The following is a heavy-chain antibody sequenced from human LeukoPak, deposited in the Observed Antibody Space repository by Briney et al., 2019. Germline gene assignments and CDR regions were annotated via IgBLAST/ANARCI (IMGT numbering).Heavy chain of an antibody. CDR1: GFTFRSYA. D-gene: IGHD5-12*01. J-gene: IGHJ4*02. Sequence: PGGSLRLSCAASGFTFRSYAIHWVRQAPGKGLEWVAVDGNNNYCADSVKGRFTISRDNSKNTVYLQMNSLRAEDTAVYYCAREGYSAYDVGSEDWGQGTLVTVSS. CDR3: AREGYSAYDVGSED. CDR2: DGNNN. V-gene: IGHV3-30-3*01.